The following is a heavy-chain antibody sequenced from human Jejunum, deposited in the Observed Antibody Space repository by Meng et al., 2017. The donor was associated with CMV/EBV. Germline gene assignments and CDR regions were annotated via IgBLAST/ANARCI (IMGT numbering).Heavy chain of an antibody. CDR2: ISPSGNI. Sequence: VHRQHSPPRLEWPSDPSASPFIVSGDFISNYFCSWSRQPAGTKLEWMGRISPSGNINYIPSLKGRVTMSLDTSNNQIFLNLTSVTAADTALYDCARGESRGYYYFDYWGQGILVTVSS. V-gene: IGHV4-4*07. CDR3: ARGESRGYYYFDY. CDR1: GDFISNYF. J-gene: IGHJ4*02. D-gene: IGHD3-22*01.